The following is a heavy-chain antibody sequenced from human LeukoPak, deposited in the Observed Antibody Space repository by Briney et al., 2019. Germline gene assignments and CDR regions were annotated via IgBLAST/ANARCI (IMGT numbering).Heavy chain of an antibody. CDR1: GYTFTGYY. J-gene: IGHJ4*02. CDR3: ARAGWELQYYFDY. Sequence: ASVKVSCKASGYTFTGYYMHWVRQAPGQGLEWMGWINPNSGGTNYAQKFQGRVTMTRDTSISTACMELSRLRSDDTAVYYCARAGWELQYYFDYWGQGTLVTVSS. CDR2: INPNSGGT. V-gene: IGHV1-2*02. D-gene: IGHD1-26*01.